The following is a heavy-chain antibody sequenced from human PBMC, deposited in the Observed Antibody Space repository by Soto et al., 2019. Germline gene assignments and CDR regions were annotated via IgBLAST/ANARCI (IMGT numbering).Heavy chain of an antibody. CDR3: AGGIAARPLGY. CDR2: IYHSGST. J-gene: IGHJ4*02. CDR1: GGSISSGGFS. D-gene: IGHD6-6*01. Sequence: QLQLQESGSGLVKPSQTLSLTCAVSGGSISSGGFSWSWIRQPPGKGLESIGYIYHSGSTYYNPSPKSRVTISVDRSKNQFSRKLSSVTAADTAVYYCAGGIAARPLGYWGQGTLVIVSS. V-gene: IGHV4-30-2*01.